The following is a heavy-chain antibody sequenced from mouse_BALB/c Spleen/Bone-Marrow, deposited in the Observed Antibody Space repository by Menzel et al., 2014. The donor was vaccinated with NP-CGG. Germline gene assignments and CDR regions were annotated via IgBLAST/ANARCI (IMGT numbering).Heavy chain of an antibody. Sequence: QVQLQQSGPGLVAPSQSLSIPCTVSGFSLTSYGVHWVRQPPGKGLEWLGVIWAGGSTNYNSALMSRLSISKDNSKSXVFLKMNSLQTDDTAMYYCARVGYRYDGYAMDYWGQGTSVTVSS. J-gene: IGHJ4*01. CDR3: ARVGYRYDGYAMDY. CDR2: IWAGGST. D-gene: IGHD2-14*01. CDR1: GFSLTSYG. V-gene: IGHV2-9*02.